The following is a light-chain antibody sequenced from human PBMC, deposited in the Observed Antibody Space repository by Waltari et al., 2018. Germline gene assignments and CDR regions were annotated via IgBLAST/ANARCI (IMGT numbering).Light chain of an antibody. CDR1: QSVTSSH. CDR3: RQYGNSPRT. V-gene: IGKV3-20*01. CDR2: GAS. Sequence: ETVLTQSPGTLSLSPGERATLSCRASQSVTSSHLAWYQQKPGQAPRLLIYGASSRATGIPDRFSGSGSGTDFTLTITRLEPEDFAVYYCRQYGNSPRTFGQGTEVEIK. J-gene: IGKJ1*01.